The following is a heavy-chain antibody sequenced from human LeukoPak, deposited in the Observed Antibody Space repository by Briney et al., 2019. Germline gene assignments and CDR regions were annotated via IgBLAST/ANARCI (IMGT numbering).Heavy chain of an antibody. V-gene: IGHV3-66*01. D-gene: IGHD6-13*01. Sequence: GGSLRLSCAASGFTVSSNYMSWVRQAPGKGLEWVSVIYSGGSTYYADSVKGRFTISRDNSKNTLYLQMNSLRAEDTAVYYCAREIVGYSSSWYSDYFDYWGQGTLVTVSS. J-gene: IGHJ4*02. CDR1: GFTVSSNY. CDR3: AREIVGYSSSWYSDYFDY. CDR2: IYSGGST.